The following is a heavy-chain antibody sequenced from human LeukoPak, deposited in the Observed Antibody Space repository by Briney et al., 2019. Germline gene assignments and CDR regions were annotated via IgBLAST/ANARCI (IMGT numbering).Heavy chain of an antibody. CDR2: IYPGDSDT. CDR1: GSSFTSYW. V-gene: IGHV5-51*01. CDR3: ARLRSGYYFDY. J-gene: IGHJ4*02. D-gene: IGHD3-3*01. Sequence: GASLKISCKGSGSSFTSYWIGWVRPMPGKGLEWMGIIYPGDSDTRYRPSFQGQVTISADSSISTAYLQWSSLKASDTAMYYCARLRSGYYFDYWGQGTLVTVSS.